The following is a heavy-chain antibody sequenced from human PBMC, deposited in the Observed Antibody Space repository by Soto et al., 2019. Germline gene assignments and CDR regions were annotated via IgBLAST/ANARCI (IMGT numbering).Heavy chain of an antibody. D-gene: IGHD3-16*01. CDR1: GFTFRNAW. J-gene: IGHJ4*02. Sequence: GGSLRLSCAASGFTFRNAWMSWVRQGPGKGLEWVGQTDAGTIDYAAPVKGRFTISRDDSKNTLYLQMNSLKAEDTAVYYCTTVLYPIDYWGQGTLVTVSS. CDR3: TTVLYPIDY. V-gene: IGHV3-15*01. CDR2: TDAGTI.